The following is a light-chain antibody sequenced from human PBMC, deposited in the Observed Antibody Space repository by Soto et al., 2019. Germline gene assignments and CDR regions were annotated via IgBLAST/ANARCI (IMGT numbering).Light chain of an antibody. J-gene: IGLJ2*01. Sequence: QAVLTQPPSASGTPGQRVTISCSGSSSNIGNKYVDWYQQVPGTAPKLLIYGNNQRPSGVPDRFSGSKSGTSASLAISGLRSEDEAEYYCAAWDARLSVVFGGGTKLTVL. CDR2: GNN. V-gene: IGLV1-47*01. CDR1: SSNIGNKY. CDR3: AAWDARLSVV.